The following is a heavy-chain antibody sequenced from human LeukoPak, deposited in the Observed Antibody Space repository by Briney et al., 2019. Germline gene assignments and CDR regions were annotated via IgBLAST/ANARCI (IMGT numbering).Heavy chain of an antibody. CDR3: ARVCAPYDLGFGYLDY. D-gene: IGHD3/OR15-3a*01. Sequence: PSETLSLTCTVSGGSIRSYYWSWIRQPPGKGLEWIGNIYNSGSSDYNPSLKSRVTISGDTSKNQFSLKLRSVTAADTAVYYCARVCAPYDLGFGYLDYWGQGTLVTVSS. V-gene: IGHV4-59*01. J-gene: IGHJ4*02. CDR1: GGSIRSYY. CDR2: IYNSGSS.